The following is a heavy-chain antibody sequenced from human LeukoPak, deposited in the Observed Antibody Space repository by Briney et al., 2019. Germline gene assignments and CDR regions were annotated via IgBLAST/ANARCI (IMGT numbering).Heavy chain of an antibody. CDR3: ARGGYYYESSAYYYQNPDY. D-gene: IGHD3-22*01. V-gene: IGHV1-18*01. Sequence: ASVKVSCKASGYTFTSYGISWVRQAPGQGLEWMGWISAYNGNTNYAQKLQGRVTMTTDTSTNTAYMELRSLRSDDTAVYYCARGGYYYESSAYYYQNPDYWGQGTLVTVSS. CDR2: ISAYNGNT. J-gene: IGHJ4*02. CDR1: GYTFTSYG.